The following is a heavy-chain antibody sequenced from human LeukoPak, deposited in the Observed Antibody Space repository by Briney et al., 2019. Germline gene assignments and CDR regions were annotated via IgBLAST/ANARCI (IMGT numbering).Heavy chain of an antibody. V-gene: IGHV3-7*03. Sequence: PGGSLRLSCGASGFTFCSKWMSGVREARGKGVEGVANIKRDGSEKYYVDSGKGRFPLSRDNATNSLYLQMNSLSAEATAVYSCAKGVLRFLQREKDYFHYWGQATLVTVSS. CDR3: AKGVLRFLQREKDYFHY. CDR2: IKRDGSEK. J-gene: IGHJ4*02. CDR1: GFTFCSKW. D-gene: IGHD3-3*01.